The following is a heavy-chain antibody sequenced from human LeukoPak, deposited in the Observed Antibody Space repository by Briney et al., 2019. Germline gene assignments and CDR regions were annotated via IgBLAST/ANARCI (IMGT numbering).Heavy chain of an antibody. CDR1: GFTVSSNY. CDR2: IYSGGST. Sequence: GGSLRLSCAASGFTVSSNYMSWVRQAPGKGLEWVSVIYSGGSTYYADSVKGRFTISRDNAKNSLYLQMNSLRVEDTAIYYCARDPSSLRDSFDLWGQGTLVTVSS. CDR3: ARDPSSLRDSFDL. J-gene: IGHJ5*02. V-gene: IGHV3-66*01. D-gene: IGHD6-6*01.